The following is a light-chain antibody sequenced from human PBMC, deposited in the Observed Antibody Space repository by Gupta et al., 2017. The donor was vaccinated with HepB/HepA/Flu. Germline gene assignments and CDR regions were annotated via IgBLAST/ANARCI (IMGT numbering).Light chain of an antibody. CDR3: QSYDSTNVV. Sequence: NVMLTQPHSVSESPGETVTSSCTRSSGSIASNYVQWYQQRPGSAPTTVIYEDNQRPSGVPDRFSGSIDSSSNSASLTISGLMTEDEADYYCQSYDSTNVVFGGGTKLTVL. CDR1: SGSIASNY. V-gene: IGLV6-57*03. CDR2: EDN. J-gene: IGLJ2*01.